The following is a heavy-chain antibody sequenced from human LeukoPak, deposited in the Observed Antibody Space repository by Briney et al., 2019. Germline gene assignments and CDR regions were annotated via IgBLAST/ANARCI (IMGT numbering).Heavy chain of an antibody. CDR3: ASTLFHGYCSSTSCPLDAFDI. CDR1: GGSISSYY. V-gene: IGHV4-59*08. Sequence: SETLSLTCTVSGGSISSYYWSWIRQPPGKGLEWIGYIYYSGSTNYNPSLKSRVTISVDTSKNQFSLKLSSVTAADTAVYYCASTLFHGYCSSTSCPLDAFDIWGQGTMVTVSS. J-gene: IGHJ3*02. CDR2: IYYSGST. D-gene: IGHD2-2*03.